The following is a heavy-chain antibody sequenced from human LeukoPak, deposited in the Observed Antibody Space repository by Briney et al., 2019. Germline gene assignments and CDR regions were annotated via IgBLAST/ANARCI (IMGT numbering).Heavy chain of an antibody. CDR2: INHSGST. CDR1: GGSISGSNYY. V-gene: IGHV4-39*07. D-gene: IGHD3-22*01. J-gene: IGHJ3*02. Sequence: SETLSLTCTVSGGSISGSNYYWGWVRQSPEKGLEWIGEINHSGSTNYNPSLKSRVTISVDTSKNQFSLKLSSVTAADTAVYYCARVAQNYYDSSGYKKDDAFDIWGQGTMVTVSS. CDR3: ARVAQNYYDSSGYKKDDAFDI.